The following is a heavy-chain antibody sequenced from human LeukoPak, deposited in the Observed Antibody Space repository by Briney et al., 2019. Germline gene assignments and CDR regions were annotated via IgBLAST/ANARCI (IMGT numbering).Heavy chain of an antibody. CDR3: ARAGWIITSGIDY. V-gene: IGHV4-38-2*01. Sequence: SETPSLTCGVSGYSISRGYYWAWIRQPPGKGLEWIGTIYHTGSTYYTPSLGSRVTISVDTSKNEFSLNLNSVTAADTAVYYCARAGWIITSGIDYWGQGALVTVSS. D-gene: IGHD3-10*01. J-gene: IGHJ4*02. CDR1: GYSISRGYY. CDR2: IYHTGST.